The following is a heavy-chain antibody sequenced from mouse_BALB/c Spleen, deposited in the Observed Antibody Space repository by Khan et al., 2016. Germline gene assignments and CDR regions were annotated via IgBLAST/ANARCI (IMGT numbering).Heavy chain of an antibody. CDR1: GFNIKDTY. Sequence: VQLKQSGAELVKPGASVKLSCTASGFNIKDTYMHWVKQRPEQGLEWIGRIDPANGNTKYDPKFQGKATITADTSSNTAYLQLSSLTSEDTAVYYCARAYPYYAMDYWGQGTPVTVSS. CDR3: ARAYPYYAMDY. CDR2: IDPANGNT. J-gene: IGHJ4*01. V-gene: IGHV14-3*02.